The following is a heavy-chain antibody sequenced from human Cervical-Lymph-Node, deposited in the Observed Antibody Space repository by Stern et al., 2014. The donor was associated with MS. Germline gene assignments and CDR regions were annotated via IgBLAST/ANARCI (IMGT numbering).Heavy chain of an antibody. J-gene: IGHJ4*02. V-gene: IGHV4-39*01. CDR2: VYYSGAT. CDR1: GDSISSYTHY. Sequence: QLQLQESGPGLVKPSETLSLTCAVSGDSISSYTHYWAWIRQPPGKGLEWIGSVYYSGATYYNPSLKSPFPISVDTSKNPFPLGLTSVTAADTAVYYCAKHACTGAACPFDLWGQGTLVTVSS. CDR3: AKHACTGAACPFDL. D-gene: IGHD2-8*02.